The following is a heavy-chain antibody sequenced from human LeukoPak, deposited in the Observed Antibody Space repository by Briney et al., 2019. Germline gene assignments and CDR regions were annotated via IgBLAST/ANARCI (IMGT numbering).Heavy chain of an antibody. J-gene: IGHJ4*02. Sequence: PGGSLRLSCAASGFTFSSYGMHWVRQAPGKGLEWVAVISYDGSNKYYADSLKGRFTISRDNSKNTLYLQMNSLRAEDTAVYYCAKGLTNGVPEWGQGTPVTVSS. CDR3: AKGLTNGVPE. V-gene: IGHV3-30*18. D-gene: IGHD2-8*01. CDR1: GFTFSSYG. CDR2: ISYDGSNK.